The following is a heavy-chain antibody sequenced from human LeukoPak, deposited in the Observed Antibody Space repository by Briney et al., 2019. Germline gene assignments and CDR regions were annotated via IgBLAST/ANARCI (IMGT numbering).Heavy chain of an antibody. D-gene: IGHD3-10*02. CDR3: AELGITMIGGV. Sequence: GGSLRLSCAASGFTFSTYGMHGVRQAPGKGLEGVSYISSSGSTIYYADSVKGRFTISRDNAKNSLYLQMNSLRAEDTAVYYFAELGITMIGGVWGKGTTVTISS. J-gene: IGHJ6*04. CDR2: ISSSGSTI. CDR1: GFTFSTYG. V-gene: IGHV3-48*04.